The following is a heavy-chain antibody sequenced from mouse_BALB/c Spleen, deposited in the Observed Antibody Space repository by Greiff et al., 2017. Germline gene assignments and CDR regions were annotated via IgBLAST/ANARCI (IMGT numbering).Heavy chain of an antibody. J-gene: IGHJ3*01. CDR1: GDSITSGY. V-gene: IGHV3-8*02. CDR2: ISYSGST. D-gene: IGHD4-1*01. Sequence: EVQLQQSGPSLVKPSQTLSLTCSVTGDSITSGYWNWIRKFPGNKLEYMGYISYSGSTYDNPSLKSRISITRDTSNNQYYLQLNSVTTEDTATYYCARYNGNNVAWFAYWGQGTLVTVAA. CDR3: ARYNGNNVAWFAY.